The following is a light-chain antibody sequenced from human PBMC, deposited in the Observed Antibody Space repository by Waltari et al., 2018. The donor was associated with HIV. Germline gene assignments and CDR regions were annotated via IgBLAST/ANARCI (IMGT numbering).Light chain of an antibody. CDR3: QQYYSTPFT. CDR1: QSVSYSSNNKNY. Sequence: DIVMTQSPDSLAVSLGERATINCKSSQSVSYSSNNKNYLAWYQQKPGKPPKPLIYWASARESGVPDRFSGSLSGTDFTLTISSLQAEDVAVYYCQQYYSTPFTFGPGTKVDIK. V-gene: IGKV4-1*01. J-gene: IGKJ3*01. CDR2: WAS.